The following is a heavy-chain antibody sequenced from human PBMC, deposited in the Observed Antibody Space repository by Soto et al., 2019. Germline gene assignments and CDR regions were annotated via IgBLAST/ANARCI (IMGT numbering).Heavy chain of an antibody. CDR1: GFTFSSYA. V-gene: IGHV3-23*01. Sequence: GGSLRLSCAASGFTFSSYAMSWVRQAPGKGLEWVSAISGSGGSTYYADSVKGRFTISRDNSKNTLYLQMNSLRAEDTAVYYCAKEGEVTYYDFWSGYYYATPGYYYYMDVWGKGTTVTVSS. CDR3: AKEGEVTYYDFWSGYYYATPGYYYYMDV. J-gene: IGHJ6*03. D-gene: IGHD3-3*01. CDR2: ISGSGGST.